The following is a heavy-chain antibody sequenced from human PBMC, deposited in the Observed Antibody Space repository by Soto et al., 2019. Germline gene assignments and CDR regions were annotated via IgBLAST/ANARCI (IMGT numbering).Heavy chain of an antibody. V-gene: IGHV3-48*02. CDR3: ARVVGVVMWSRYYHGMDV. J-gene: IGHJ6*02. D-gene: IGHD3-3*01. CDR1: GFTFSSYS. Sequence: GGSLRLSCAASGFTFSSYSMNWVRQAPGKGLEWVSYISSSSSTIYYADSVKGRFTISRDNAKNSLYLQMNSLRDEDTAVYYWARVVGVVMWSRYYHGMDVWGQGTTVTVSS. CDR2: ISSSSSTI.